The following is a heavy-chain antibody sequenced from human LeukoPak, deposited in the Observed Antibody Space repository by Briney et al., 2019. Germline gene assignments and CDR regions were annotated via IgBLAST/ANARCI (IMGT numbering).Heavy chain of an antibody. V-gene: IGHV4-59*01. CDR3: ARDRPGGSSLDY. Sequence: PETLSLTCTVSGGSISRDYWSWIRQPPGKGLEWIGYIDYAGRTTYNPSLKSRVTISVDTSKNQFSLRLSSVTAADTAVYYCARDRPGGSSLDYWGQGTLVTVSS. J-gene: IGHJ4*02. CDR1: GGSISRDY. CDR2: IDYAGRT. D-gene: IGHD6-13*01.